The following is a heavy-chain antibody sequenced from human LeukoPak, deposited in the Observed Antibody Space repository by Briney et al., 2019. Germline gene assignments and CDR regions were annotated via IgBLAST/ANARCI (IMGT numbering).Heavy chain of an antibody. CDR1: GGSISSSNW. V-gene: IGHV4-4*02. D-gene: IGHD3-3*02. J-gene: IGHJ4*02. CDR2: IYHSGST. CDR3: ARSGEIASFDY. Sequence: SETLSLTCAVSGGSISSSNWWGWVRQPPGKGLEWIGEIYHSGSTNYNPSLKGRVTISVDKSKNQFSLKLSSVTAADTAVYYCARSGEIASFDYWGQGTLVTVSS.